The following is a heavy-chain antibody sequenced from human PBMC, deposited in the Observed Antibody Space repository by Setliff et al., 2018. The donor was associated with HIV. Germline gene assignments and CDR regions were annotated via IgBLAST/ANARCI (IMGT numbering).Heavy chain of an antibody. D-gene: IGHD6-13*01. J-gene: IGHJ4*02. V-gene: IGHV3-23*01. Sequence: TSETLSLTCTVSGGSISNSAYYWGWIRQPPGKGLEWVSTIRGSGSGDTTHYADFVKGRFTISRDTPKNTVYLQMNSLRAEDMAIYYCEREDSSWYGYLDYWGQGTPVTVSS. CDR2: IRGSGSGDTT. CDR1: GGSISNSAYY. CDR3: EREDSSWYGYLDY.